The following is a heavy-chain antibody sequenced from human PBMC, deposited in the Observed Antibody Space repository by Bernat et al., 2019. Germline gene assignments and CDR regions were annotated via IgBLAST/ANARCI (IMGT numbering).Heavy chain of an antibody. V-gene: IGHV3-7*01. D-gene: IGHD5-18*01. CDR3: ARVGGQLGCKEAFDS. CDR1: GFTFSSYW. Sequence: EVQLVESGGGLVQPGGSLRLSCAASGFTFSSYWMSWVRQAPGKGLEGVANIKQDGSEKYDVESVKGRVTVSRDNAKNALYRQRNSLRAEDTAGYYCARVGGQLGCKEAFDSWGQGTRGT. J-gene: IGHJ3*02. CDR2: IKQDGSEK.